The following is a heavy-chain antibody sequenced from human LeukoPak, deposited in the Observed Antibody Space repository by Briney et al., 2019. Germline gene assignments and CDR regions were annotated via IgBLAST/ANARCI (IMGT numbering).Heavy chain of an antibody. CDR1: GGTFSSYA. D-gene: IGHD6-19*01. V-gene: IGHV1-18*01. CDR3: ARGKYSSGWSL. CDR2: ISGYNGNA. J-gene: IGHJ4*02. Sequence: GASVKVSCKASGGTFSSYAISWVRQAPGQGLEWMGWISGYNGNAISAQKFQGRATMTTDTSTSTAYMELRSLGPDDTAVYYCARGKYSSGWSLWGQGTLVTVSS.